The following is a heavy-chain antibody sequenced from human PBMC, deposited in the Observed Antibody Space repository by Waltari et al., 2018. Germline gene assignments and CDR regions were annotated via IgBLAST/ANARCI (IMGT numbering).Heavy chain of an antibody. J-gene: IGHJ5*02. CDR2: ISYDGSNK. D-gene: IGHD5-18*01. V-gene: IGHV3-30-3*01. Sequence: QVQLVESGGGVVQPGRSLRLSCVVSGFTFSSYAIHWVRQAPGKGLEWVAVISYDGSNKYYADSGKGRFTISRDNSKNTLYLQMNSLSSEDTAVYYCARDVSRYSHGFSSWFHPWGQGTLVTVSS. CDR3: ARDVSRYSHGFSSWFHP. CDR1: GFTFSSYA.